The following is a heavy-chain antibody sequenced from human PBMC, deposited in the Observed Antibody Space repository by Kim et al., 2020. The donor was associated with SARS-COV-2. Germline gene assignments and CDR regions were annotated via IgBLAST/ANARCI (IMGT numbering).Heavy chain of an antibody. CDR3: ARPLTPYYDILTGYYSHYYYGMDV. CDR1: GGTFSSYA. CDR2: IIPIFGTA. Sequence: SVKVSCKASGGTFSSYAISWVRQAPGQGLEWMGGIIPIFGTANYAQKFQGRVTITADESTSTAYMELSSLRSEDTAVYYCARPLTPYYDILTGYYSHYYYGMDVWGQGTTVTVSS. V-gene: IGHV1-69*13. D-gene: IGHD3-9*01. J-gene: IGHJ6*02.